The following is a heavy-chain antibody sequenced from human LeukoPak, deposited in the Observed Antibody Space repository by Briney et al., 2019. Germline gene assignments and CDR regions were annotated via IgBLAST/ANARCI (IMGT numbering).Heavy chain of an antibody. V-gene: IGHV4-61*02. J-gene: IGHJ4*02. CDR2: IYTSGST. CDR3: ARDLTMIVVVPDY. CDR1: GGSISSGTYY. D-gene: IGHD3-22*01. Sequence: SETLSLTCTVSGGSISSGTYYWTWIRQPAGKGLEWIGRIYTSGSTNYNPSLKSRVTISVDTSKNQFSLKLRSVTAADTAVYYCARDLTMIVVVPDYWGQGTLVTVSS.